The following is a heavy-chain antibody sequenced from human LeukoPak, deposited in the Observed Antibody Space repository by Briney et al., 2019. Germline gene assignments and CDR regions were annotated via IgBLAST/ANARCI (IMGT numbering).Heavy chain of an antibody. J-gene: IGHJ5*02. Sequence: QPGGSLRLSCAASGFTVSSNYMSWVRQAPGKGLEWVSVIYSGGSTYYADSVKGRFTISRDNSKNTLYLQMNSLRAEDTAVYYCARGSPSGYNWFDPWGQGTLVTVSS. CDR2: IYSGGST. D-gene: IGHD3-10*01. CDR1: GFTVSSNY. CDR3: ARGSPSGYNWFDP. V-gene: IGHV3-66*01.